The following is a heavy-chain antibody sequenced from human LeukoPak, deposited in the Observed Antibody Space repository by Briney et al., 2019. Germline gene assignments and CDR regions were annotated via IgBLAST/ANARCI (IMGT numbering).Heavy chain of an antibody. Sequence: SETLSLTCAVDGGSFSGYYWSWIRQPPGKGLEWIGEINHSGSTNYNPSLKSRVTISVDTSKNQFSLKLSSVTAADTAVYYCARGGLITRFWPNWFDPWGQGTLVTVSS. D-gene: IGHD3-9*01. J-gene: IGHJ5*02. CDR1: GGSFSGYY. V-gene: IGHV4-34*01. CDR2: INHSGST. CDR3: ARGGLITRFWPNWFDP.